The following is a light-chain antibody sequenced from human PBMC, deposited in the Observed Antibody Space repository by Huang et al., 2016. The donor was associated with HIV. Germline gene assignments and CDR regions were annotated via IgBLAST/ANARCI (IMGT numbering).Light chain of an antibody. Sequence: DIVLTQSPGTLSLSPGERAPLSCRASQSVSSNYLAWYQQKPGQSPRLLIYGASSRATGIPDRFSGSGSGTDFTLTISRLEPEDFAVYYCQQYETFGGGTKVEIK. CDR2: GAS. V-gene: IGKV3-20*01. CDR3: QQYET. CDR1: QSVSSNY. J-gene: IGKJ4*01.